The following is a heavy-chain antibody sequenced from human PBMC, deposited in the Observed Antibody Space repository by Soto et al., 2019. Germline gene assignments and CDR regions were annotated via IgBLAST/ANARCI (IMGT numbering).Heavy chain of an antibody. J-gene: IGHJ4*02. D-gene: IGHD5-12*01. CDR3: ARDKDYFQDSGYYFDH. CDR2: ISGSGANT. V-gene: IGHV3-21*01. CDR1: GFTFSRST. Sequence: GGSLRLSCVASGFTFSRSTMNWVRQAPWKGLEWVSSISGSGANTYYADSVKGRFTISRDNVKDSLFLQMTSPRAEDTAVYYCARDKDYFQDSGYYFDHWGQGVLVTVSS.